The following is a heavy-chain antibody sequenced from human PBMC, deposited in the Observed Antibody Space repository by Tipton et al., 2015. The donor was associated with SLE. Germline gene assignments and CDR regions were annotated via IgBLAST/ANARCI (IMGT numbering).Heavy chain of an antibody. J-gene: IGHJ4*02. V-gene: IGHV4-39*07. CDR1: GGSISSGSYY. CDR2: IYYSGST. D-gene: IGHD6-19*01. CDR3: ARGGAVAATDY. Sequence: TLSLTCAVSGGSISSGSYYWSWIRQPAGKGLEWIGSIYYSGSTYYNPSLKSRVTISVDTSKNQFSLKLSSVTAADTAVYYCARGGAVAATDYWGQGTLVTVSS.